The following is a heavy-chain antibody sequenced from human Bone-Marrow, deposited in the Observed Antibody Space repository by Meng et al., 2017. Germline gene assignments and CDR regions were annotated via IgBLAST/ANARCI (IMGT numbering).Heavy chain of an antibody. V-gene: IGHV4-30-4*01. CDR2: NYNSGST. Sequence: QVQLQESGPGLVKPSQTLSLTCTVSGGSISSGDYYWSWIRQPPGKGLEWIGYNYNSGSTYYNPSLKSRVTISVDTSKNQFSLKLRFMTAANTAEYYCAREGKSHQVGVSVYWGQGNLVTVSS. J-gene: IGHJ4*02. CDR1: GGSISSGDYY. D-gene: IGHD2-21*01. CDR3: AREGKSHQVGVSVY.